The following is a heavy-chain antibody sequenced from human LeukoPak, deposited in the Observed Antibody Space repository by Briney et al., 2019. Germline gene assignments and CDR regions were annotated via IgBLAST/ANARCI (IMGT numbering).Heavy chain of an antibody. V-gene: IGHV4-59*01. CDR1: GGSINSGY. CDR2: LYPSGST. Sequence: SETLSLTCSASGGSINSGYWSWLRQPPGKGLECIGLLYPSGSTNYNPSLKSRVTISVDTSRTQFSLKLSSMPAADTAVYYCAGGHYPLEYWGQGTLVTVSS. J-gene: IGHJ4*02. CDR3: AGGHYPLEY. D-gene: IGHD1-26*01.